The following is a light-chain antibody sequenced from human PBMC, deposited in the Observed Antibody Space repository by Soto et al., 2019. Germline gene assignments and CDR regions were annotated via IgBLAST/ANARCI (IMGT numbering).Light chain of an antibody. V-gene: IGLV1-40*01. CDR3: QSYDSSLSGYV. J-gene: IGLJ1*01. CDR1: SSNIGAGYD. Sequence: SVLTQPPSLSGAPGQTVTISCTGSSSNIGAGYDVHWYQPLPGTAPKLLIYDNNDRPSGGPDRFSGSKSGTSASLAISGLQAEDEPGYGCQSYDSSLSGYVFGPGSKVTVL. CDR2: DNN.